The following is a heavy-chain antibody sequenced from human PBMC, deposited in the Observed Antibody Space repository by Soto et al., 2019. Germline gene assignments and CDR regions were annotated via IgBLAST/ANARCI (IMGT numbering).Heavy chain of an antibody. CDR3: ARDMWAYHDYVWGSYLYYYYYGMDV. J-gene: IGHJ6*02. D-gene: IGHD3-16*01. V-gene: IGHV3-30-3*01. CDR2: ISYDGSNK. CDR1: GFTFSSYA. Sequence: QVQLVESGGGVVQPGRSLRLSCAASGFTFSSYAMHWVRQAPGKGLEWVAVISYDGSNKYYADSVKGRFTISRDNSNNTLYLQMNSLRAEDTAVYYCARDMWAYHDYVWGSYLYYYYYGMDVWGQGTTVTVSS.